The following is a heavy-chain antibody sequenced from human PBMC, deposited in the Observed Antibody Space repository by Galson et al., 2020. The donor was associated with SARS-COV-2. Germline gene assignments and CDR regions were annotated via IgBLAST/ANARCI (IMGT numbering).Heavy chain of an antibody. D-gene: IGHD4-17*01. Sequence: ASVKVYCKVSGYTLTELSMHWVRQAPGKGLEWMGGFDPEDGETIYAQKFQGRVTMTEDTSTDTAYMELSSLRSEDTAVYYCATSPAVTTVGLPPFRTQTANYYYYYGMDVWGQGTTVTVSS. V-gene: IGHV1-24*01. CDR3: ATSPAVTTVGLPPFRTQTANYYYYYGMDV. CDR1: GYTLTELS. CDR2: FDPEDGET. J-gene: IGHJ6*02.